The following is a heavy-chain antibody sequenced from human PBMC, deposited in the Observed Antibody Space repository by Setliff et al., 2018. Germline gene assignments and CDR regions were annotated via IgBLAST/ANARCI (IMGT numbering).Heavy chain of an antibody. CDR2: IIPIFGTT. D-gene: IGHD2-2*01. V-gene: IGHV1-69*05. CDR1: GGTFNNYL. Sequence: ASVKVSCKASGGTFNNYLIGWVRQAPGQGLEWMGGIIPIFGTTRYTQKFQGRVTITTDESTKTAYMELRSLRSEDTALYYCARGGYSSSRNFFDIWGQGTLVTVSS. J-gene: IGHJ4*02. CDR3: ARGGYSSSRNFFDI.